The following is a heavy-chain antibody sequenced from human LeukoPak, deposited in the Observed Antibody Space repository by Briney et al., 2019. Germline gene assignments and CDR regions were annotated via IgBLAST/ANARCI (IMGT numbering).Heavy chain of an antibody. Sequence: SETLSLTCTVSGGSISGYYWSWIRQPAGKGLEWIGRIHTSGSTNYNPSLKSRVSMSLDTSKNQFSLKLSSVTAADTAVYYCARLVPYDFWSGYSAGDYWGQGTLVTVSS. V-gene: IGHV4-4*07. CDR1: GGSISGYY. CDR2: IHTSGST. D-gene: IGHD3-3*01. CDR3: ARLVPYDFWSGYSAGDY. J-gene: IGHJ4*02.